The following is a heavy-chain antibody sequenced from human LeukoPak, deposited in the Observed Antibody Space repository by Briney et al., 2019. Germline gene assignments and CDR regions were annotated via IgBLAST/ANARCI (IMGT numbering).Heavy chain of an antibody. CDR1: GYSISSGYY. CDR3: ARGYSSSWPGVWFDP. CDR2: IYHSGST. D-gene: IGHD6-13*01. V-gene: IGHV4-38-2*02. Sequence: SETLSLTCTVSGYSISSGYYWGWIRQPPGKGLEWIGSIYHSGSTYYNPSLKSRVTISVDTSKNQFSLKLSSVTAADTAVYYCARGYSSSWPGVWFDPWGQGTLVTVSS. J-gene: IGHJ5*02.